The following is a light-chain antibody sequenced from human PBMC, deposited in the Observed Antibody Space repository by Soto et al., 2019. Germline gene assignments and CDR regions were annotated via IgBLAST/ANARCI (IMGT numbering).Light chain of an antibody. J-gene: IGKJ3*01. CDR2: AAS. CDR1: QSIGGY. CDR3: QQSYSNPFT. Sequence: DFQMTQSPSSLSASVGDRVTVTCRSSQSIGGYLNWYQQKPGKAPKLLMHAASTLQSGVPSRFSGSGSGTDYTLTISSLQPEDFATYCCQQSYSNPFTFGPGTQVEIK. V-gene: IGKV1-39*01.